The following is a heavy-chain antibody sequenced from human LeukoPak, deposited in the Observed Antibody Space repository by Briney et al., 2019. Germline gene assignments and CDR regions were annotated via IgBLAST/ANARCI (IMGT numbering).Heavy chain of an antibody. CDR2: INHSGST. V-gene: IGHV4-34*01. CDR1: GGSFSGHY. Sequence: PSETLSLTCAVYGGSFSGHYWSWIRQPPGKGLEWIGEINHSGSTNYNPSLKSRVTISVDTSKNQFSLKLSSVTAADTAVYYCARGGELLWFGELWRGGFDYWGQGTLVTVSS. CDR3: ARGGELLWFGELWRGGFDY. J-gene: IGHJ4*02. D-gene: IGHD3-10*01.